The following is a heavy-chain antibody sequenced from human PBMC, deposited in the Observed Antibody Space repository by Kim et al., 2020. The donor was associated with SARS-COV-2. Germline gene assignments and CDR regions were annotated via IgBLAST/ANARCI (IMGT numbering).Heavy chain of an antibody. J-gene: IGHJ4*02. CDR3: ARQPPTVYYFDY. Sequence: NFSPSLKSRVTISVGTAKSQLSLNLSSVTAADTAVYYCARQPPTVYYFDYWGQGTPVTVSS. V-gene: IGHV4-59*08. D-gene: IGHD4-4*01.